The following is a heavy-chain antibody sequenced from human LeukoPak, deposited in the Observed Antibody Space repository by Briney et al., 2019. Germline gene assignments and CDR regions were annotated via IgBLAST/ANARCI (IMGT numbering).Heavy chain of an antibody. CDR2: VHRSGNT. Sequence: SETLSLTCSVSGGSISTYYWSWIRQPAGKGLEWIGRVHRSGNTNYNPSLQSRVTMSVDTSKNQISLRLRFVPAADTAVYYCARDDFEYSVHYGMDVWGQGTAVTVSS. V-gene: IGHV4-4*07. J-gene: IGHJ6*02. CDR1: GGSISTYY. D-gene: IGHD3-9*01. CDR3: ARDDFEYSVHYGMDV.